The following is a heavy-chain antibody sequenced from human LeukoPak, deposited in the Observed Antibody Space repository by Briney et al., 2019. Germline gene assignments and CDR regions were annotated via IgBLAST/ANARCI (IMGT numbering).Heavy chain of an antibody. J-gene: IGHJ1*01. CDR1: GLTVSSNC. CDR3: ASPLPDYGDYVYFQH. Sequence: GGSLRLSCAASGLTVSSNCMSWVRQAPGKGLEWVSVIYSGDNTYYADSVKGRFTISRDNSKNTLYLQMNSLRAEDTAVYYCASPLPDYGDYVYFQHWGQGTLVTVSS. D-gene: IGHD4-17*01. CDR2: IYSGDNT. V-gene: IGHV3-53*01.